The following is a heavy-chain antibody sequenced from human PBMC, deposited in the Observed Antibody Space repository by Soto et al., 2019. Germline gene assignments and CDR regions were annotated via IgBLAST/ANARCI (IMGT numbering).Heavy chain of an antibody. CDR3: AKDPRFHPRDCTNGVCSSYFDY. CDR2: ISGSGGST. V-gene: IGHV3-23*01. D-gene: IGHD2-8*01. Sequence: GGSLRLSCAASGFTFSSYAMSWVRQAPGKGLEWVSAISGSGGSTYYADSVKGRFTISRDNSKNTLYLQMNSLRAEDTAVYYCAKDPRFHPRDCTNGVCSSYFDYWGQGTLVTVSS. J-gene: IGHJ4*02. CDR1: GFTFSSYA.